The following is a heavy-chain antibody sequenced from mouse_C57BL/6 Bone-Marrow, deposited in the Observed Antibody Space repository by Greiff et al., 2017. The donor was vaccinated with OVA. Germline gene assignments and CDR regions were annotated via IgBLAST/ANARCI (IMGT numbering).Heavy chain of an antibody. CDR3: AREDFDYGYPTWYFDV. V-gene: IGHV1-59*01. Sequence: QVQLQQPGAELVRPGTSVKLSCKASGYTFTSYWMHWVKQRPGQGLEWIGVIDPSDSYTNYNQKFKGKATLTVDTSSSTAYMQLISLTSEDSAVYYCAREDFDYGYPTWYFDVWGTGTAVTVSS. CDR2: IDPSDSYT. D-gene: IGHD2-2*01. CDR1: GYTFTSYW. J-gene: IGHJ1*03.